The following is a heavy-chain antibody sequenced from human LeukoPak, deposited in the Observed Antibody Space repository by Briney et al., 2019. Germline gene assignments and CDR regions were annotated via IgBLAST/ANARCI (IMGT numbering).Heavy chain of an antibody. D-gene: IGHD6-19*01. CDR3: ARLKAVPGHRGAFDI. Sequence: AETLSLTCTVSGDTISRHNYYWDWVRQPPGKGLEWIGTVYYTGNTSFSPSLKRRVTMSIDTSKNQFSLHLSSMNATDTAVYYCARLKAVPGHRGAFDIWGRGTMVTVSS. V-gene: IGHV4-39*01. CDR2: VYYTGNT. J-gene: IGHJ3*02. CDR1: GDTISRHNYY.